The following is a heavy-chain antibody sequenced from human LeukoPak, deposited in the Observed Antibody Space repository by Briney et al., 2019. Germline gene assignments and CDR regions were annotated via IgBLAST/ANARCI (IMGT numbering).Heavy chain of an antibody. CDR2: INHSGST. J-gene: IGHJ6*04. CDR1: GGSLCGYY. V-gene: IGHV4-34*01. Sequence: SGGLSLTCAVYGGSLCGYYWSWIRPPPGKGLEWVGEINHSGSTNYNPSLKSRVTIPVDTSKNQFSLKLSSVTAADTAVYYCARDRRAYYYGSRSDYGMVVWGEGTTVTVSS. CDR3: ARDRRAYYYGSRSDYGMVV. D-gene: IGHD3-10*01.